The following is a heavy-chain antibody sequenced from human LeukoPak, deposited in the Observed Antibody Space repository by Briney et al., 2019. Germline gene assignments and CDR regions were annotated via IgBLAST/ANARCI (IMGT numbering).Heavy chain of an antibody. D-gene: IGHD4-17*01. J-gene: IGHJ4*02. CDR3: ARGGSTVTTTLYYFDY. Sequence: SETLSLTCAVYGGSFSGYYWSWIRQPPGKGLEWIGEINHSGSTNYNPSLKSRVTISVDTSKNQFSLKLSSVTAADTAVYYCARGGSTVTTTLYYFDYWGQGTLVTVSS. CDR2: INHSGST. V-gene: IGHV4-34*01. CDR1: GGSFSGYY.